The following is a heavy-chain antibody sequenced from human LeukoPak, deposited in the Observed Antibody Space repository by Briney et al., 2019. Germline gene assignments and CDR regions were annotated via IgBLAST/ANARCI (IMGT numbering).Heavy chain of an antibody. CDR1: GYTFTSNY. D-gene: IGHD6-13*01. J-gene: IGHJ6*03. CDR2: ISPSGGST. CDR3: ARGRIAAAVMDV. Sequence: GASVKVSCKAFGYTFTSNYMHWVRQAPGQGPEWMGVISPSGGSTTYAQKFQGRVTLTRDMSTSTDYLELSSLRSEDTAVYYCARGRIAAAVMDVWGKGTTVTISS. V-gene: IGHV1-46*01.